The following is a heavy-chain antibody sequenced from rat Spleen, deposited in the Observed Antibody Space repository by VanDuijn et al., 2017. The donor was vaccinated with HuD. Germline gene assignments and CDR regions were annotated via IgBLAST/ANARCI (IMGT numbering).Heavy chain of an antibody. D-gene: IGHD3-3*01. Sequence: EVQLVESGGGLVQPGRSLKLSCVASGFTFSSYWMYWVRQAPGKGLEWVASISTGGGNTYYRDSVKGRFTISRDNAKSSLYLQMDSLTSEDTATYYCARHVSTVPYFDYWGQGVMVTVSS. J-gene: IGHJ2*01. CDR1: GFTFSSYW. CDR2: ISTGGGNT. V-gene: IGHV5-25*01. CDR3: ARHVSTVPYFDY.